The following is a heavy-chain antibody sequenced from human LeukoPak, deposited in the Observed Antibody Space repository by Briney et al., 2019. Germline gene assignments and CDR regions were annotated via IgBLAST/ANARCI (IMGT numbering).Heavy chain of an antibody. J-gene: IGHJ4*02. CDR1: GFTFSSYE. CDR2: ISSSGSTI. V-gene: IGHV3-48*03. Sequence: GGSLRLSCAASGFTFSSYEMNWVRQAPGKGLEWVSYISSSGSTIYYADSVKGRFTISRDNAKNSLYLQMNSLRAEDTAIYYCARDKAVVAAHFDYWGQGTLVTVSS. D-gene: IGHD2-15*01. CDR3: ARDKAVVAAHFDY.